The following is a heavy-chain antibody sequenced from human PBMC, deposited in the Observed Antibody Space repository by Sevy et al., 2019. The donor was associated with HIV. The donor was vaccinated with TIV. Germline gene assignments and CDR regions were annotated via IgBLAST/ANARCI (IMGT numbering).Heavy chain of an antibody. CDR1: GFTFSSYA. Sequence: GGSLRLSCSASGFTFSSYAMHWVRQAPGKGLEYVSAISSNGGSTYYAGSVKGRFSISRDNSKNTLNLQIGRLIAEDTAVYYCVKAGGYYDFWSGYYFPNYYYYYGMDVGGQGTTVTVSS. V-gene: IGHV3-64D*06. J-gene: IGHJ6*02. CDR3: VKAGGYYDFWSGYYFPNYYYYYGMDV. D-gene: IGHD3-3*01. CDR2: ISSNGGST.